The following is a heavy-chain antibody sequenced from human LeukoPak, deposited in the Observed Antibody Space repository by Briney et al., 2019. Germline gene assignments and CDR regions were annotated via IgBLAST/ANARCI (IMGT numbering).Heavy chain of an antibody. CDR3: AKWGYSHDLFDY. D-gene: IGHD1-26*01. V-gene: IGHV3-30*02. CDR2: IRYDGSNK. J-gene: IGHJ4*02. CDR1: GFTFSSYG. Sequence: PGGSLRLSCAASGFTFSSYGMHWVRQAPGKGLEWVAFIRYDGSNKYYADSVKGRFTISRDNSKNTLYLQMNSLRAEDTAVYYCAKWGYSHDLFDYWGQGTLVTVSS.